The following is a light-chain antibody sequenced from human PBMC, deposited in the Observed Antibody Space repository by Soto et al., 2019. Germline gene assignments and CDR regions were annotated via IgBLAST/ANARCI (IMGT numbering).Light chain of an antibody. CDR2: DAS. CDR3: QHRTNWPLT. J-gene: IGKJ4*01. Sequence: VLTQPPATLSLSPGERATLSCRASRSVSYYLAWYQQKPGQAPRLLIYDASNRATGIPARFSGSGSGTDFTLTISSLEPEDFAVYYCQHRTNWPLTFGGGTKVEIK. V-gene: IGKV3-11*01. CDR1: RSVSYY.